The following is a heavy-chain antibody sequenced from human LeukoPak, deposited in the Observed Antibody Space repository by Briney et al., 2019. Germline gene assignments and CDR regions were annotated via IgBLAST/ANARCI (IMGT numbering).Heavy chain of an antibody. CDR2: ISSSISTV. Sequence: AGGSLRLSCAASGFTFSTYSMNWVRQAPGKGLEWVSYISSSISTVYYADSVRGRFTISRDNAKNTLYLQMNSLRAEDTAVYYCARIAWDAFDIWGQGTMVTVSS. CDR1: GFTFSTYS. CDR3: ARIAWDAFDI. V-gene: IGHV3-48*04. J-gene: IGHJ3*02. D-gene: IGHD2-15*01.